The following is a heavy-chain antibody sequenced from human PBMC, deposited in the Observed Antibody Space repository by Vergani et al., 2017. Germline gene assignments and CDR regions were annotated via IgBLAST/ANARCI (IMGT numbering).Heavy chain of an antibody. CDR3: AKDQGYCSSTSCSHYYYYGMDV. CDR2: ISGSGGST. V-gene: IGHV3-23*01. Sequence: EVQLLESGGGLVQPGGSLRLSCAASGFTFSSYAMSWVRQAPGKGLEWVSAISGSGGSTYYADSVKGRFTISRDNSKNTLYLQMNSLRAEDTAVYYCAKDQGYCSSTSCSHYYYYGMDVWGQG. J-gene: IGHJ6*02. CDR1: GFTFSSYA. D-gene: IGHD2-2*01.